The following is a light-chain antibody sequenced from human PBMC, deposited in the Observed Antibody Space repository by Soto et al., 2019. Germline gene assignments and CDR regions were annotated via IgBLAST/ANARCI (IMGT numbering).Light chain of an antibody. CDR3: HHSAISPPP. V-gene: IGKV3-20*01. CDR2: ADS. CDR1: QSISSN. Sequence: TQSQAAEAVCPGERATLSCMACQSISSNLAWYQQLPGQAPRLLIYADSNRATGIPDRFSGSGSGTDFTLTISTLEPEDLAVYHCHHSAISPPPFGPRAMVDI. J-gene: IGKJ3*01.